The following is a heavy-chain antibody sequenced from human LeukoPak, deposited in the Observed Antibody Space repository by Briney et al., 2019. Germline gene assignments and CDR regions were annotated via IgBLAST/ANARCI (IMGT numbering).Heavy chain of an antibody. CDR2: IYYSGST. J-gene: IGHJ5*02. CDR1: VGSISSSSYY. V-gene: IGHV4-39*01. Sequence: SETLSLTCTVSVGSISSSSYYWGWIRQPPGEGLEWHGCIYYSGSTYYNPSLKSRVTISVDTSKNRFSLKLSSVTAADTAVYYCARPLIYCSGGSCVNWFDPWGQGTLVTVSS. D-gene: IGHD2-15*01. CDR3: ARPLIYCSGGSCVNWFDP.